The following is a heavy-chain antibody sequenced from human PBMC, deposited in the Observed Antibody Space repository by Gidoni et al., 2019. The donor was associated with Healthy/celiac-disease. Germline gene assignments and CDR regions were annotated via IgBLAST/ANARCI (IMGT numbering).Heavy chain of an antibody. V-gene: IGHV3-74*01. CDR3: ARDRGRALGNWFDP. Sequence: EVQLVESGGGLVQPGGSLRLSCAASGLTFSSYCMHWVRQAPGKGLVWVSRINSDGSSPSYADSVKGRFTISRDNAKNTLYLQMNSLRAEDTAVYYCARDRGRALGNWFDPWGQGTLVTVSS. J-gene: IGHJ5*02. D-gene: IGHD3-10*01. CDR1: GLTFSSYC. CDR2: INSDGSSP.